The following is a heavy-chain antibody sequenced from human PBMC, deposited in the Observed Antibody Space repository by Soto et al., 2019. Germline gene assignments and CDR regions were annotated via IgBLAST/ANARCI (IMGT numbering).Heavy chain of an antibody. CDR1: GYTFTGFP. V-gene: IGHV1-3*01. CDR3: ARGEIVGFDY. J-gene: IGHJ4*02. CDR2: LNAGSGKA. Sequence: QIQLVQSGAEVKKPGASVKVSCKASGYTFTGFPIHWVRQAPGQRLEWMGWLNAGSGKAESAQKFQGRVTINRDTSASTVYMELNSLRPEDTAVYYFARGEIVGFDYWGQGTLVTVSS. D-gene: IGHD2-21*01.